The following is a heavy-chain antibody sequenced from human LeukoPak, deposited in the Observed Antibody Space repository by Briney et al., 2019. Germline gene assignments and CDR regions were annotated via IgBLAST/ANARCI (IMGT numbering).Heavy chain of an antibody. D-gene: IGHD3-22*01. Sequence: GASVKVSCKASGGTFSSYAISWVRQAPGQGLEWMGRIIPILGIANYAQKFQGRVTITADKSTSTAYMELSSLRSEDTAVYYWARDPYYDSSGYYDYWGQGTLVTVSS. CDR2: IIPILGIA. J-gene: IGHJ4*02. V-gene: IGHV1-69*04. CDR3: ARDPYYDSSGYYDY. CDR1: GGTFSSYA.